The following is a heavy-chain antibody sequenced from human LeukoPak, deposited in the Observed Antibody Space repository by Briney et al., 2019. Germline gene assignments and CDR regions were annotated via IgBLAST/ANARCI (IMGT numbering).Heavy chain of an antibody. D-gene: IGHD6-13*01. Sequence: PGGSLRLSCAASGFTFSSYAMNWVRQAPGKGLKWVSGISESGAITHYADSVKGRFTISRDNAKNSLYLQMNSLRAEDTAVYYCARAGGEQQHYTDAFDIWGQGTMVTVSS. V-gene: IGHV3-23*01. CDR2: ISESGAIT. CDR1: GFTFSSYA. CDR3: ARAGGEQQHYTDAFDI. J-gene: IGHJ3*02.